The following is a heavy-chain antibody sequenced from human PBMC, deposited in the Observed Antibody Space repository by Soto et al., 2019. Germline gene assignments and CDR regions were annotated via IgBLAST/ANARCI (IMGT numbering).Heavy chain of an antibody. CDR3: ARAYFGRGFYYYGMDV. D-gene: IGHD3-3*01. CDR2: IIPIIGAP. Sequence: QVQLVQSGAEVKKPGSSVKVSCKASGGTFNIYGFNWVRQAPGQGLEWMGGIIPIIGAPNYAQKFQDRVTITADEATNTAYMELSSLRSEDTAVYSCARAYFGRGFYYYGMDVWGQGTTVTVSS. V-gene: IGHV1-69*01. J-gene: IGHJ6*02. CDR1: GGTFNIYG.